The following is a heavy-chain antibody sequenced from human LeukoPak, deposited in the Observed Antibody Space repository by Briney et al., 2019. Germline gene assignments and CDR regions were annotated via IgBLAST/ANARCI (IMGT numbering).Heavy chain of an antibody. V-gene: IGHV3-7*01. Sequence: PGGSLRLSCAASGFTFSSYWMSWVRQAPGKGLEWVANIKKDGSEKYYVDSVKGRFTISRDNAKNSLYLQMNSLRAEDTAVYYCARALTVTISPWFDPWGQGTLVTVSS. CDR3: ARALTVTISPWFDP. CDR1: GFTFSSYW. CDR2: IKKDGSEK. J-gene: IGHJ5*02. D-gene: IGHD4-17*01.